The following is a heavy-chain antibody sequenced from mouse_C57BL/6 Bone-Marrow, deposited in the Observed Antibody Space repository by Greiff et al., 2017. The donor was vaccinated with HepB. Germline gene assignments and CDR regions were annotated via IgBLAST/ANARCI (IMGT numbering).Heavy chain of an antibody. CDR1: GYTFTNYW. V-gene: IGHV1-63*01. D-gene: IGHD3-3*01. CDR3: ARTGPYYAMDY. CDR2: IYPGGGYT. J-gene: IGHJ4*01. Sequence: QVQLQQSGAELVRPGTSVKMSCKASGYTFTNYWIGWAKQRPGHGLEWIGDIYPGGGYTNYNEKFKGKATLTADKSSSTAYMQFSSLTSEDSAIYYCARTGPYYAMDYGGQGTSVTVSA.